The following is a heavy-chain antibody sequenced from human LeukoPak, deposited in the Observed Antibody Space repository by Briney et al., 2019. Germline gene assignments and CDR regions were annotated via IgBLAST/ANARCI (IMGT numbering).Heavy chain of an antibody. J-gene: IGHJ5*02. CDR3: VRALPHRRLMDTTMEQHWFDP. V-gene: IGHV1-2*02. CDR2: MNPNSGGT. D-gene: IGHD5-18*01. Sequence: ASVKVSCKASGYTFTSYDINWVRQATGQGLEWMGWMNPNSGGTNYAQKFQGRVTMTRDTSISTAYMELSRLRSDDTAVYYCVRALPHRRLMDTTMEQHWFDPWGQGTLVTVSS. CDR1: GYTFTSYD.